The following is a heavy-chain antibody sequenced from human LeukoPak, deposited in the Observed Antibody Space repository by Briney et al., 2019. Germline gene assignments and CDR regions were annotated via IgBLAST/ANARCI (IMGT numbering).Heavy chain of an antibody. CDR1: GISVSSDY. D-gene: IGHD3-22*01. Sequence: GGSLRLSCAASGISVSSDYMSWVRQAPGKGLEWVSVIYSGGTTYYADSVKGRFTISRDSSRNTVHLQMNSLRAEDTAVYYCARKRGYYDSSGFDWFDPRGQGTLVTVSS. J-gene: IGHJ5*02. V-gene: IGHV3-66*01. CDR3: ARKRGYYDSSGFDWFDP. CDR2: IYSGGTT.